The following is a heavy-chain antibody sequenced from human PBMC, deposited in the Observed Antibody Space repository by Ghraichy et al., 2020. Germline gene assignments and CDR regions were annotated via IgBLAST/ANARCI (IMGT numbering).Heavy chain of an antibody. CDR3: AREGNYDSSGYSSYYYGMDV. CDR2: MNPNSGNT. V-gene: IGHV1-8*01. J-gene: IGHJ6*02. D-gene: IGHD3-22*01. Sequence: ASVKVSCKASGYTFTSYDINWVRQATGQGLEWMGWMNPNSGNTGYAQKFQGRVTMTRNTSISTAYMELSSLRSEDTAVYYCAREGNYDSSGYSSYYYGMDVWGQGTTVTVSS. CDR1: GYTFTSYD.